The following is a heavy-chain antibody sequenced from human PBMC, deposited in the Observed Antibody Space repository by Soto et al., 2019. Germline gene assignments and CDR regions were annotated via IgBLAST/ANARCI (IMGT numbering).Heavy chain of an antibody. Sequence: QLQLVQSGAGVKKPGASVKVSCKASGYTFTDYYMHWVRQAPGQGLEWMGWINPGSGGTNFAQKFQGRVTMTRDTSISTAYMEVSSLTSDDTAVYYCARGVGSSWFEPWGQGTLVTVSS. V-gene: IGHV1-2*02. J-gene: IGHJ5*02. D-gene: IGHD6-25*01. CDR3: ARGVGSSWFEP. CDR1: GYTFTDYY. CDR2: INPGSGGT.